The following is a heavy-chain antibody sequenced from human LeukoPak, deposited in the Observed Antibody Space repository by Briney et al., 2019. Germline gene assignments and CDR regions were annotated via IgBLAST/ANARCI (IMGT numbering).Heavy chain of an antibody. D-gene: IGHD3-22*01. V-gene: IGHV1-46*01. Sequence: ASVKVSCKASGYTLTSYYMHWVRQAPGQGLEWMGIINPSGGSTSYAQKFQGRVTMTRDTSTSTVYMELSSLRSEDTAVYYCARAQKPVDQYYDNAFDIWGQGTMVTVSS. CDR1: GYTLTSYY. CDR3: ARAQKPVDQYYDNAFDI. J-gene: IGHJ3*02. CDR2: INPSGGST.